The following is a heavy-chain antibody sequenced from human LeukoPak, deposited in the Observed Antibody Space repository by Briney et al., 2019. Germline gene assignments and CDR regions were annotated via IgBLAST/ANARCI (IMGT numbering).Heavy chain of an antibody. Sequence: GGPVRLSCSASGFPFSSYAMHWVRQAPGKGLEYVSAISDSGGSTYYADSVKGRFTISRDNSKNTLYLQMSSLRAEDTAVYFCVRGYSFGPYGMDVWGQGTTVTVSS. CDR1: GFPFSSYA. D-gene: IGHD2-15*01. V-gene: IGHV3-64D*09. CDR2: ISDSGGST. J-gene: IGHJ6*02. CDR3: VRGYSFGPYGMDV.